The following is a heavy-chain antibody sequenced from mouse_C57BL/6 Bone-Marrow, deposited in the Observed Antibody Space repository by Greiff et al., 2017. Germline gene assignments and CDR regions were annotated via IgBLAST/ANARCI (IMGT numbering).Heavy chain of an antibody. V-gene: IGHV1-47*01. D-gene: IGHD2-1*01. J-gene: IGHJ4*01. CDR2: FHPYNDDT. CDR3: AILWYHGYYAMDY. CDR1: GYTFTTYP. Sequence: VQLQQSGAELVKPGASVKMSCKASGYTFTTYPIEWMKQNHGKSLEWIGNFHPYNDDTKYNEKFKGKATLTVEKSSSTVYLELSRLTSDDSAVYYYAILWYHGYYAMDYWGQGTSVTVSS.